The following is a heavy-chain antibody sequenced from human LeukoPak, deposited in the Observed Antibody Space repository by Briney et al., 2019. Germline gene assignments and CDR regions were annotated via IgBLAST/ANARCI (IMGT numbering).Heavy chain of an antibody. CDR3: ARGAPYCTNGVCYTFFDY. D-gene: IGHD2-8*01. Sequence: SETLSLACTVSGGSISSYYWSWIRQPAGKGLEWIGRIYTSGSTNYNPSLKSRVTMSVDTSKNQFSLKLSSVTAADTAVYYCARGAPYCTNGVCYTFFDYWGQGTLVTVSS. CDR1: GGSISSYY. V-gene: IGHV4-4*07. J-gene: IGHJ4*02. CDR2: IYTSGST.